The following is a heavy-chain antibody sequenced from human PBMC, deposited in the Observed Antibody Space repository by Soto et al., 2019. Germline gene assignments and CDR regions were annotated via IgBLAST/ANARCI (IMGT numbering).Heavy chain of an antibody. Sequence: QLQLQESGSGLVKPSQTLSLTCAVSGGSISSGGYSWSWIRQPPGKGLEWIGYIYHSGSTYDNPSLKSRVTISVDRSKNQFSLKLSSVSAADTAVYYCARASWSNWFDPWGQGTLVTVSS. CDR2: IYHSGST. CDR3: ARASWSNWFDP. J-gene: IGHJ5*02. CDR1: GGSISSGGYS. V-gene: IGHV4-30-2*01.